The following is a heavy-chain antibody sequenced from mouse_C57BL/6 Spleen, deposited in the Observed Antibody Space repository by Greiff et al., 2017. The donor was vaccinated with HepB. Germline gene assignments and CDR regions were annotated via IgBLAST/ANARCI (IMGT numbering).Heavy chain of an antibody. CDR2: ISSGGSYT. CDR1: GFTFSSYG. Sequence: EVKLVESGGDLVKPGGSLKLSCAASGFTFSSYGMSWVRQTPDKRLEWVATISSGGSYTYYPDSVKGRFTISRDNAKNTLYLQMSSLKSEDTAMYYCARLTGTEAMDYWGQGTSVTVSS. V-gene: IGHV5-6*01. D-gene: IGHD4-1*01. J-gene: IGHJ4*01. CDR3: ARLTGTEAMDY.